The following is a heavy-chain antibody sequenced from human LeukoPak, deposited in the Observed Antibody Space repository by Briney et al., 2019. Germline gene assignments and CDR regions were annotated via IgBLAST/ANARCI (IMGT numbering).Heavy chain of an antibody. CDR3: ARDSLSALVKSQGHFDY. D-gene: IGHD6-13*01. CDR1: GFTVSSNY. Sequence: GGSLRLSCAAPGFTVSSNYMSWVRQAPGKGLEWVSVIYSGGSTYYADSVKGRFTISRDNSKNTLYLQMNSLRDEDTATYYCARDSLSALVKSQGHFDYRGHRSMVTVSS. J-gene: IGHJ4*01. V-gene: IGHV3-53*01. CDR2: IYSGGST.